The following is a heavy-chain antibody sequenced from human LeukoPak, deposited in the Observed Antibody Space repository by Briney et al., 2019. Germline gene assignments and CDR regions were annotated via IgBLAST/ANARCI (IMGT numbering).Heavy chain of an antibody. J-gene: IGHJ4*02. V-gene: IGHV4-34*01. CDR2: INHSGST. Sequence: SETLSLTCAVYGGSFSGYSWNWIRQPPGKGLEWIWGINHSGSTNYNPSLKSRVTISVDTSKKQFSLKLSSVTAADTAVYYCARNTAALSHTTIWGQGTLVTVFS. CDR3: ARNTAALSHTTI. CDR1: GGSFSGYS. D-gene: IGHD6-13*01.